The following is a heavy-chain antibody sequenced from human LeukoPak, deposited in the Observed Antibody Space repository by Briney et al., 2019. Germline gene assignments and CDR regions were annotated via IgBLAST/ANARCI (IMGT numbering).Heavy chain of an antibody. D-gene: IGHD1-26*01. CDR3: ARFKGGTGFDY. CDR1: GDSITTTDFD. J-gene: IGHJ4*02. V-gene: IGHV4-39*01. CDR2: ISSSGKA. Sequence: SETLSLTCAVSGDSITTTDFDWAWLRQPPGQGFEWIATISSSGKAYYYPSLMSRVTISVDTSKNQFSLDVTSVTAADTGLFYCARFKGGTGFDYWGRGILVIVS.